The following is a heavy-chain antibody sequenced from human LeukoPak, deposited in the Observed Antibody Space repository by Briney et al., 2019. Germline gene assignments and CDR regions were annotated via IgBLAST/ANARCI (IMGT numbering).Heavy chain of an antibody. Sequence: QSGGSLRLSCAASGFTLSGYSLTWVRQAPGRGLEWVASIKQDGSEKSYVDSVKGRFTISRDNAKNSLYLQMNSLAAEDTAVYYCASGGGSGTYIPYYYYVMDVWGQGTTVTVSS. CDR1: GFTLSGYS. CDR3: ASGGGSGTYIPYYYYVMDV. D-gene: IGHD3-10*01. J-gene: IGHJ6*02. V-gene: IGHV3-7*01. CDR2: IKQDGSEK.